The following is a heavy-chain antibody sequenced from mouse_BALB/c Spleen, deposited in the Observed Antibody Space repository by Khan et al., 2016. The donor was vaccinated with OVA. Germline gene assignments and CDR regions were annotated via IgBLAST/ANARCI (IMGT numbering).Heavy chain of an antibody. V-gene: IGHV1-7*01. Sequence: QVQLQQSGAELAKPGASVKMSCKASGYTFTSYWMHRVKQRPGQGLEWIGYINPSTDYTEYNQKFKDKATLTVDKSSSTAYMQLTSLTSEDSAVYYCVNHGSSSAWFTYWGQGTLVTVSA. J-gene: IGHJ3*01. CDR1: GYTFTSYW. CDR3: VNHGSSSAWFTY. CDR2: INPSTDYT. D-gene: IGHD1-1*01.